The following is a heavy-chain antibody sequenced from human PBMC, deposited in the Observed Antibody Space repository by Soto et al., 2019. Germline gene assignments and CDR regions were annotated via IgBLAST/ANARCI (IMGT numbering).Heavy chain of an antibody. V-gene: IGHV1-58*01. CDR1: GFTFTSSA. CDR2: IVVGSGNT. D-gene: IGHD3-9*01. J-gene: IGHJ6*02. CDR3: AAAYYDILTGRLASGYGMDV. Sequence: QMQLVQSGPEVKKPGTSVKVSCKASGFTFTSSAVQWVRQARGQRLEWIGWIVVGSGNTNYAQKFQERFTCTRDMSRRTAYMELSSLRSEDTAVYYCAAAYYDILTGRLASGYGMDVWGQGTTVTVSS.